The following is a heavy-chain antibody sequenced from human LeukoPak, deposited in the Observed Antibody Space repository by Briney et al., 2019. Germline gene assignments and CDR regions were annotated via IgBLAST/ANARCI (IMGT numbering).Heavy chain of an antibody. Sequence: PGGSLRLSCAASGFTFSSFSMNWVRQAPGKGLEWVAVISYDGSNKYYADSVKGRFTISRDNSKNTLYLQMNSLRAEDTAVYYCAKENFQWLPHFDYWGQGTLVTVSS. CDR3: AKENFQWLPHFDY. V-gene: IGHV3-30*18. J-gene: IGHJ4*02. D-gene: IGHD6-19*01. CDR2: ISYDGSNK. CDR1: GFTFSSFS.